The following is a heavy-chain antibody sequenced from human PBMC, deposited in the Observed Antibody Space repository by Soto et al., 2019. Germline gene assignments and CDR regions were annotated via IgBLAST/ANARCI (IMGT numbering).Heavy chain of an antibody. V-gene: IGHV3-9*01. Sequence: PGGSLRLSCAASGFNFDDYAMHCVRQAPGKGLEWVAGITWNSGNLAYADSVKGRFTISRDNAKDSLYPQMNSLTPEDTAFYYCAKDHLGGAMAVPFFDPWGQGALVTVSS. CDR1: GFNFDDYA. CDR3: AKDHLGGAMAVPFFDP. J-gene: IGHJ5*02. D-gene: IGHD3-16*01. CDR2: ITWNSGNL.